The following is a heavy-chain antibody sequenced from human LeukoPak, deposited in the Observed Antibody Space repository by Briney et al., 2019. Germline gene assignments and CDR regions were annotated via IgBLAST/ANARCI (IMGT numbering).Heavy chain of an antibody. CDR1: GFTFSSYG. Sequence: GGSLRLSCAASGFTFSSYGMHWVRQAPGKGLEWVAVISYDGSNKYYADSVKGRFTISRDNSKNTLYLQMNSLRAEDTAVYYCAKDYGSSGLDYWGQGTLVTVSS. D-gene: IGHD3-22*01. J-gene: IGHJ4*02. CDR3: AKDYGSSGLDY. CDR2: ISYDGSNK. V-gene: IGHV3-30*18.